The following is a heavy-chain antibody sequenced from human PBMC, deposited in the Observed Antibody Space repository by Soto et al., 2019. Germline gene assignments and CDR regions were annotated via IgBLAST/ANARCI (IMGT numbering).Heavy chain of an antibody. CDR1: GGSISNYY. CDR3: ASGGYGDTCSYYRALDV. D-gene: IGHD4-17*01. V-gene: IGHV4-4*07. Sequence: PSETLSLTCTVSGGSISNYYWTWIRQPAGKGLEWIGRMYTSGSTNYNPSLKSRVTMSVDTSKNQFSLNLRSVTAADTAVYYCASGGYGDTCSYYRALDVWGQGTTGAVSS. J-gene: IGHJ6*02. CDR2: MYTSGST.